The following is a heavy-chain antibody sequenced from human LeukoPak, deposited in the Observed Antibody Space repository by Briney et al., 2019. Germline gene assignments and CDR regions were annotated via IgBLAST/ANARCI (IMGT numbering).Heavy chain of an antibody. V-gene: IGHV3-7*01. CDR1: GFTFNNYW. Sequence: GGSLRLSCAASGFTFNNYWMNWVRQAPGKGLEWVASIKQDESEKYYVDSVRGRFTISRDNAKKLLYLQMNSLRAEDTAVYYCARDQGNGWFDPWGTGILVTVSS. J-gene: IGHJ5*02. D-gene: IGHD2-8*01. CDR2: IKQDESEK. CDR3: ARDQGNGWFDP.